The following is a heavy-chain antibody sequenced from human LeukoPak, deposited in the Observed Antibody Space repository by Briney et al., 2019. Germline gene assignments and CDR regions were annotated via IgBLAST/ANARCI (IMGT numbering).Heavy chain of an antibody. D-gene: IGHD6-19*01. CDR1: GYTFTSYA. CDR3: ARHEEAVAGTRWDVWPDY. CDR2: IYPGDSDT. Sequence: ASVKVSCKASGYTFTSYAMNWVRQAPGQGLEWMGIIYPGDSDTRYSPSFQGQVTISADKSISTAYLQWSSLKASDTAMYYCARHEEAVAGTRWDVWPDYWGQGTLVTVSS. V-gene: IGHV5-51*01. J-gene: IGHJ4*02.